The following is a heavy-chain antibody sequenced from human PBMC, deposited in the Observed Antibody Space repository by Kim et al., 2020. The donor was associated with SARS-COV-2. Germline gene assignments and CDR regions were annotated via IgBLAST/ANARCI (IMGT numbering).Heavy chain of an antibody. CDR3: ARAPVSWSPFYYYYGMDV. J-gene: IGHJ6*02. CDR1: GYTFTSYG. D-gene: IGHD2-15*01. V-gene: IGHV1-18*01. Sequence: ASVKVSCKASGYTFTSYGISWVRQAPGQGLEWMGWISAYNGNTNYAQKLQGRVTMTTDTSTSTAYMELRSLRSDDTAVYYCARAPVSWSPFYYYYGMDVWGQGTTVTVSS. CDR2: ISAYNGNT.